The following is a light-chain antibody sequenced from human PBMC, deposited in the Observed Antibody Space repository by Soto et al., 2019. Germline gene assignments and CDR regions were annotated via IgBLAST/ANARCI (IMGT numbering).Light chain of an antibody. CDR1: QSVISSY. Sequence: EIVLTQSPGTLTFSPGERATLSCRASQSVISSYLAWYQQKPGQAPRLLIYGASSRATGIPDRFSGGGSGTDFTLTISSLEPEDSATYYCQQLNSSPLAFGLGTRL. CDR3: QQLNSSPLA. V-gene: IGKV3-20*01. CDR2: GAS. J-gene: IGKJ5*01.